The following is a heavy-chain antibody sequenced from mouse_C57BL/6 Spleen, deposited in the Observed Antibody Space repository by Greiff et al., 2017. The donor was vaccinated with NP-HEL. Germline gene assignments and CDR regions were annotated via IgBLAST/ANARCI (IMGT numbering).Heavy chain of an antibody. J-gene: IGHJ3*01. V-gene: IGHV5-16*01. CDR3: AREDSGSFAY. D-gene: IGHD3-2*02. Sequence: EVQRVESEGGLVQPGSSMKLSCTASGFTFSDYYMAWVRQVPEKGLEWVANINYDGSSTYYLDSLKSRFIISRDNAKNILYLQMSSLKSEDTATYYCAREDSGSFAYWGQGTLVTVSA. CDR1: GFTFSDYY. CDR2: INYDGSST.